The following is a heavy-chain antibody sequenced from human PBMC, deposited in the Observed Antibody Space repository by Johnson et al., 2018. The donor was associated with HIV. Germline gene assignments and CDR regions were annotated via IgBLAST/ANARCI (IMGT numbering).Heavy chain of an antibody. V-gene: IGHV3-15*01. J-gene: IGHJ3*02. CDR1: GFSFTNAW. Sequence: VQLVESGGGLVKTGGSLRLSCAASGFSFTNAWMSWVRQAPGKGLEWVGRIKSKTDGGTTDYAAPVNGRFTISRDDSKNTLYLQINSLRAEDTAVYYCARDSGSYQGAFDIWGQGTMVTVSS. CDR3: ARDSGSYQGAFDI. D-gene: IGHD1-26*01. CDR2: IKSKTDGGTT.